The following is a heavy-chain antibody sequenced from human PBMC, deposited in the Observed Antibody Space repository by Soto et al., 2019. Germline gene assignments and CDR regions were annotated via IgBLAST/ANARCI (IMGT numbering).Heavy chain of an antibody. CDR1: GFTFNSYA. V-gene: IGHV3-23*01. D-gene: IGHD3-10*01. Sequence: DVQVLESGGDLVQPGGSLRLSCAASGFTFNSYAMSWVLQAPGKGLEWVSSVSAGGDMTYYSDSVKGRFTISRDNSNNVLFLQMNSLRIEDTALYYCARGDRGGSGSPASYYYSGLDVWGQGTTVTVS. CDR3: ARGDRGGSGSPASYYYSGLDV. J-gene: IGHJ6*02. CDR2: VSAGGDMT.